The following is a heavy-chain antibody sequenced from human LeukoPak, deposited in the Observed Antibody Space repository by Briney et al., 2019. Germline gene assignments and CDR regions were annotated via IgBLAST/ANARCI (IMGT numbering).Heavy chain of an antibody. CDR3: ARYSGSYQPPNYYYYGMDV. V-gene: IGHV4-59*08. CDR1: GGSISSYY. D-gene: IGHD1-26*01. Sequence: SETLSLTCAVSGGSISSYYWSWIRQPPGKGLEWIGYIYYSGSTNYNPSLKSRVTISVDTSKNQFSLKLSSVTAADTAVYYCARYSGSYQPPNYYYYGMDVWAKGPRSPSP. J-gene: IGHJ6*02. CDR2: IYYSGST.